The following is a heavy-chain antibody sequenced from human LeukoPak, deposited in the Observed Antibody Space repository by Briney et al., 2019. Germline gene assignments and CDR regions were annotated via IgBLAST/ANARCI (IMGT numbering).Heavy chain of an antibody. D-gene: IGHD5-24*01. Sequence: PGGSLRLSCAASGFTFSSYSMNWVRQAPGKGLEWGSYISGSSSTIYYADSVKGRFTISRDNGKNSLYLQMNSLRAEDTAVYSCARDIRDGASYYFDYWGQGTLVTVSS. CDR2: ISGSSSTI. CDR3: ARDIRDGASYYFDY. J-gene: IGHJ4*02. CDR1: GFTFSSYS. V-gene: IGHV3-48*01.